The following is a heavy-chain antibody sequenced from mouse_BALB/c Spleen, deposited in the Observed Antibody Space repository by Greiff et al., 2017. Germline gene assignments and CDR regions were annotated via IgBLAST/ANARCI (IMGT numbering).Heavy chain of an antibody. J-gene: IGHJ2*01. CDR3: ARADGYYGVDY. V-gene: IGHV5-6*01. Sequence: EVKLMESGGDLVKPGGSLKLSCAASGFTFSSYGMSWVRQTPDKRLEWVATISSGGSYTYYPDSVKGRFTISRDNAKNTLYLQMSSLKSEDTAMYYCARADGYYGVDYWGQGTTLTVSS. CDR2: ISSGGSYT. CDR1: GFTFSSYG. D-gene: IGHD2-3*01.